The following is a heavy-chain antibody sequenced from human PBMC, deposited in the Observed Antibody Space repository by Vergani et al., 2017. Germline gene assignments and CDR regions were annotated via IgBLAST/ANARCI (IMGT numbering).Heavy chain of an antibody. J-gene: IGHJ5*02. CDR2: IYYSGST. D-gene: IGHD2-15*01. CDR1: GGSISSSSYY. CDR3: ARGGVVVVAATPGWFDP. Sequence: QLQLQESGPGLVKPSETLSLTCTVSGGSISSSSYYWGWIRQPPGKGLEWIGSIYYSGSTYYNPSLKSRVTISVDTSKNQFSLKLSSVTAADTAVYYCARGGVVVVAATPGWFDPWGQGTLVTVSS. V-gene: IGHV4-39*01.